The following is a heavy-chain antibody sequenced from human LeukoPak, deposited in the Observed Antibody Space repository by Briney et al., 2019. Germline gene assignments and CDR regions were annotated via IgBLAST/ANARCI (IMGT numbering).Heavy chain of an antibody. V-gene: IGHV3-74*01. J-gene: IGHJ6*02. D-gene: IGHD2/OR15-2a*01. Sequence: PGGSLRLSCAASGFTFSRYWMHWLRQGPGKGLVWVSRISTDGSSSTYADSVKGRFTISRGNGKNTLYLQMNSLRAEDTAVYYCASYLTSIPSGMDVWGQGTTVIVSS. CDR3: ASYLTSIPSGMDV. CDR1: GFTFSRYW. CDR2: ISTDGSSS.